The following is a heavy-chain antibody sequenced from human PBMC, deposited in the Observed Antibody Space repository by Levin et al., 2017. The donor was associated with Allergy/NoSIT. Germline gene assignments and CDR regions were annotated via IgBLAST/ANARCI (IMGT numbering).Heavy chain of an antibody. CDR1: GFTFSSYV. CDR2: ISSDGRKK. V-gene: IGHV3-30*18. Sequence: GESLKISCAASGFTFSSYVMHWVRQAPGKGLEWVAVISSDGRKKFYADSVKGRFTISRDNSKNTLDLQMNSLRAEDTAVYYCAKDVYGSGWYPLGNDAFEMWGQGTKVSVSS. CDR3: AKDVYGSGWYPLGNDAFEM. D-gene: IGHD6-19*01. J-gene: IGHJ3*02.